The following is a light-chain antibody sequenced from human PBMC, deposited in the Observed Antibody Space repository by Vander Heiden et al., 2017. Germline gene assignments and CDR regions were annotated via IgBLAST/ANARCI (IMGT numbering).Light chain of an antibody. CDR1: QSVLYTSKNKNC. CDR3: QQYYTNPPT. J-gene: IGKJ4*01. V-gene: IGKV4-1*01. CDR2: WAS. Sequence: DIVMTQSPDSLTVSLGERATIHCKSSQSVLYTSKNKNCLAWYQQRPGQPPKLLIYWASTRESGVPDRYSGSGSGTDFTLTISSLQAEDVAIYYCQQYYTNPPTFGGGTKVEIK.